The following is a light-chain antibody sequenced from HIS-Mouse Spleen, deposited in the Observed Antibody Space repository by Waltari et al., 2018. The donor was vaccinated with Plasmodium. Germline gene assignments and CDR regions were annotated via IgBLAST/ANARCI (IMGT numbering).Light chain of an antibody. CDR1: KLGFKY. J-gene: IGLJ2*01. Sequence: SYELTQPPSVSVSPGQTASIPCSGAKLGFKYACWYQQKPGQSPVLVIYQDSKRPSGIPERFSGSNSGNTATLTISGTQAMDEADYYCQAWDSSTVVFGGGTKLTVL. CDR2: QDS. V-gene: IGLV3-1*01. CDR3: QAWDSSTVV.